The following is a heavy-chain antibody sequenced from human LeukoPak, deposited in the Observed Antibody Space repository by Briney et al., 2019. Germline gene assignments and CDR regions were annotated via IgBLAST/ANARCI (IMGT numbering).Heavy chain of an antibody. V-gene: IGHV1-2*02. CDR3: ARESCSGGSCYPASGYYYGMDV. D-gene: IGHD2-15*01. J-gene: IGHJ6*02. Sequence: ASVKVSCKASGYTFTGYYMHWVRQAPGQGLEWMGWINPNSGGTNYAQKFQGKVTMTRDTSISTAYMELSRLRSDDTAVYYCARESCSGGSCYPASGYYYGMDVWGQGTTVTVSS. CDR2: INPNSGGT. CDR1: GYTFTGYY.